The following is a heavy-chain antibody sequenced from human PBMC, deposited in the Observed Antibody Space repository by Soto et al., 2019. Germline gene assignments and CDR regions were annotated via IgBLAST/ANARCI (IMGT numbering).Heavy chain of an antibody. Sequence: GGSLRLSCAASGFTFSSYAMSWVRQAPGKGLEWVSAISGSGGSTYYADSVKGRFTISRDNSKNTLYLQMNSLRAEDTAVYYCAKDSPPATAKLLFLDGMDVWGQGTTVTVSS. CDR2: ISGSGGST. D-gene: IGHD2-2*01. V-gene: IGHV3-23*01. CDR1: GFTFSSYA. J-gene: IGHJ6*02. CDR3: AKDSPPATAKLLFLDGMDV.